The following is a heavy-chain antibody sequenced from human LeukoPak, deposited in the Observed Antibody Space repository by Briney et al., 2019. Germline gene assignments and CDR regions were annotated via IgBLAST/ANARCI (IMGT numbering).Heavy chain of an antibody. D-gene: IGHD3-22*01. Sequence: SETLSLTCTVSGGSISSYYWSWIRQPPGKGLEWIGYIYYSGSINYNPSLKSRVTISVDTSKYQFSLKLSSVTAADTAVYYCARDRWDSSGYYSLDYWGQGTLVTVSS. CDR2: IYYSGSI. J-gene: IGHJ4*02. CDR3: ARDRWDSSGYYSLDY. CDR1: GGSISSYY. V-gene: IGHV4-59*01.